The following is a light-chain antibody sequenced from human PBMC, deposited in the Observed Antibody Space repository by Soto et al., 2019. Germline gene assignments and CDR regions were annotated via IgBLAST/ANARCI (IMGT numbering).Light chain of an antibody. CDR3: SSYTSSSTLV. J-gene: IGLJ2*01. CDR1: SSDVGGYNY. CDR2: DVS. V-gene: IGLV2-14*01. Sequence: QSVLTQHASVSGSPGQSITISCTGTSSDVGGYNYVSWYQQHPGKAPKLMIYDVSNRPSRVSNRFSGSKSGNTASLTISGLQAEDEADYYCSSYTSSSTLVFGGGTKLTVL.